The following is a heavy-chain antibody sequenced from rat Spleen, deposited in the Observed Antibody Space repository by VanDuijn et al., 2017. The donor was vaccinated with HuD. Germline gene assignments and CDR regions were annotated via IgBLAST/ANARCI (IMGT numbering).Heavy chain of an antibody. J-gene: IGHJ3*01. D-gene: IGHD1-2*01. Sequence: EVQLQESGPGLVKPSQSLSLTCSVTGYSITSSYRWNWIRKFPGNKLEWMGYINSAGNTNYNPPLKSRISITRDTSRNQFFLQLNSVTTEDTATYYCARSDYYYSNYIPFAFWGQGTLVTVSS. CDR1: GYSITSSYR. CDR3: ARSDYYYSNYIPFAF. V-gene: IGHV3-3*01. CDR2: INSAGNT.